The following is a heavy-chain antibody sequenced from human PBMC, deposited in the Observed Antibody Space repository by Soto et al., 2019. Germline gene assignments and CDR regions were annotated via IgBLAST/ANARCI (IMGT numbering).Heavy chain of an antibody. V-gene: IGHV4-4*02. CDR2: IYHSGST. D-gene: IGHD6-13*01. CDR3: AGAAQQLAWRHGMDV. J-gene: IGHJ6*02. Sequence: QVQLQESGPGLVKPSGTLSLTCAVSGGSISSSNWWSWVRQPPGKGLEWIGEIYHSGSTNYNPSLKSQFTISVDKSKKQFSLKLSSVTAADTVVFYCAGAAQQLAWRHGMDVWGQGTTVTVSS. CDR1: GGSISSSNW.